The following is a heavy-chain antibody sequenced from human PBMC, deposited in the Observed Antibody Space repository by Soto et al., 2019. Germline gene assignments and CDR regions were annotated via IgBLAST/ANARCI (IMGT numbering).Heavy chain of an antibody. CDR2: ISYDGSNK. V-gene: IGHV3-30*18. J-gene: IGHJ4*02. Sequence: QVQLVESGGGVVQPGRSLRLSCAASGFTFSSYGMHWVRQAPGKGLEWVAVISYDGSNKYYADSVKGRLTISRDNSKNTLYLQMNSLRAEDTAVYYCAKDLYYDYIWGSDYYFDYWGQGTLVTVSS. CDR3: AKDLYYDYIWGSDYYFDY. CDR1: GFTFSSYG. D-gene: IGHD3-16*01.